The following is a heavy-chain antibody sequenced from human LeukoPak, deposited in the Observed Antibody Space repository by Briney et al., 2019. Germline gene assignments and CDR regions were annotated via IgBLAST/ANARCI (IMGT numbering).Heavy chain of an antibody. J-gene: IGHJ4*02. Sequence: GRPLRLSCAASGFTFSSYAMHWVRQAPGKGLEWVAVISYDGSNKYYADSVKGRFTISRDNSKNTLYLQMNSLRAEDTAVYYCANARYSSGWSNPFDHWGQGTLVTVSS. CDR3: ANARYSSGWSNPFDH. CDR2: ISYDGSNK. D-gene: IGHD6-19*01. CDR1: GFTFSSYA. V-gene: IGHV3-30-3*01.